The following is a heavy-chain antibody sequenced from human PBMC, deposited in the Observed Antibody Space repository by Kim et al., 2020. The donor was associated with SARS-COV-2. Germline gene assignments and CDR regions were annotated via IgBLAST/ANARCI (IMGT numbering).Heavy chain of an antibody. Sequence: SETLSLTCAVYGGSFSGYYWSWIRQPPGKGLEWIGEINHSGSTNYNPSLKSRVTISVDTSKNQFSLKLSSVTAADTAVYYCARGQVVVVTARPPSKYFQHWGQGTLVTVSS. CDR1: GGSFSGYY. CDR3: ARGQVVVVTARPPSKYFQH. D-gene: IGHD2-21*02. CDR2: INHSGST. J-gene: IGHJ1*01. V-gene: IGHV4-34*01.